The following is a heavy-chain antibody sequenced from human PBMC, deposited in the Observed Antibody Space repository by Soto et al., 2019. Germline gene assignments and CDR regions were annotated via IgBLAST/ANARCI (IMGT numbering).Heavy chain of an antibody. J-gene: IGHJ2*01. Sequence: AASVKVSCKASGYTFTGYSMHWVRQAPGQGLEWMGWINPNSGDTNYAQKFQGWVTMTRDTSISTAYMELSSLRSDDTAVYYCARTYSSSWADWYFDLWGRGTLVTVSS. V-gene: IGHV1-2*04. CDR3: ARTYSSSWADWYFDL. D-gene: IGHD6-13*01. CDR1: GYTFTGYS. CDR2: INPNSGDT.